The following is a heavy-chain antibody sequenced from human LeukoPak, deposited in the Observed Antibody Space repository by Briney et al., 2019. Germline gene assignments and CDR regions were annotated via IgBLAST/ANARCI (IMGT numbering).Heavy chain of an antibody. CDR2: INPSGGST. V-gene: IGHV1-46*01. CDR3: ARDCGSGSYYISCFDY. D-gene: IGHD3-10*01. CDR1: GYTFTSYY. Sequence: ASVKVSCKASGYTFTSYYMHWVRQAPGQGLEWMGIINPSGGSTSYAQKFQGRVTMTRDTSTSTVYMELSSLRSEDTALYYCARDCGSGSYYISCFDYWGQGTLVTVSS. J-gene: IGHJ4*02.